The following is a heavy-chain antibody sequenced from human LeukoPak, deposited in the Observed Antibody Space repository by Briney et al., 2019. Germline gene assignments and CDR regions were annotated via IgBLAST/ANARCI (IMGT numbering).Heavy chain of an antibody. Sequence: GGSLRLSCAASGFTFSTYWITWVRQAPGKGLEWVAHIKEDGNEKYYVDSVKGRFTISRDNAKNSLYLQMNSLRSEDTAVYYCARGLRRRYSYGFQGHIYYFDYWGQGTLVTVSS. V-gene: IGHV3-7*03. J-gene: IGHJ4*02. D-gene: IGHD5-18*01. CDR2: IKEDGNEK. CDR3: ARGLRRRYSYGFQGHIYYFDY. CDR1: GFTFSTYW.